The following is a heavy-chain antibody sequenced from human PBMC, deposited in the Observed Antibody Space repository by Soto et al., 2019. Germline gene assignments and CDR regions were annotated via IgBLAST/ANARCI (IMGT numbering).Heavy chain of an antibody. CDR3: AKPTGYSSGWYLGYYFDY. CDR1: GFTFSSYA. D-gene: IGHD6-19*01. J-gene: IGHJ4*02. Sequence: EVQLLESGGGLVQPGGSLRLSCAASGFTFSSYAMSWVRQAPGKGLEWVSAISGSGGSTYYADSVKGRFTISRDNSKNTLYQQMNSLRAEDTAVYYCAKPTGYSSGWYLGYYFDYWGQGTLVTVSS. V-gene: IGHV3-23*01. CDR2: ISGSGGST.